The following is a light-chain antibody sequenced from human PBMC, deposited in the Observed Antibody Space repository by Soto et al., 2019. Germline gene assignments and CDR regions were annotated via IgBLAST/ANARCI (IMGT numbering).Light chain of an antibody. CDR1: QSVSSN. CDR2: GAS. J-gene: IGKJ1*01. Sequence: EIVMTQSPATLSVSPGERATLSCRARQSVSSNLAWYQQKPGQAPRLLMYGASTRATGIPARFSGSGSGTELTLTISSLQSEDFAVYSCQQYNNWPPWTFGQGTKVDIK. V-gene: IGKV3-15*01. CDR3: QQYNNWPPWT.